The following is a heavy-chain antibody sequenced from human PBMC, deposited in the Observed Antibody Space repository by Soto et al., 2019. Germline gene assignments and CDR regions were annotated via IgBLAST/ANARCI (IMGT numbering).Heavy chain of an antibody. D-gene: IGHD6-13*01. CDR2: ISAYNGNT. Sequence: QVQLVQSGAEVKKPGASVKVSCKASGYTFTNYDINWVRQAPGQVLEWMGWISAYNGNTNYAQKLQGRVTMTTDTSTSTAYMELRSLRSDDTAVYYCARVPPYSSSWYFDLWGRGTLVTVSS. CDR3: ARVPPYSSSWYFDL. CDR1: GYTFTNYD. J-gene: IGHJ2*01. V-gene: IGHV1-18*01.